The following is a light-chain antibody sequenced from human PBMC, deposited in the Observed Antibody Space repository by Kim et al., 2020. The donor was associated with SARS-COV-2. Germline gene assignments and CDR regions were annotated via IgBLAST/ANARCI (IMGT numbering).Light chain of an antibody. CDR1: SLRSNY. V-gene: IGLV3-19*01. CDR3: DSRGSSGNRWV. J-gene: IGLJ3*02. CDR2: GKN. Sequence: ALGQTVRITCQGDSLRSNYANWYQKRPGQAPIVVIYGKNNRPSGIPDRFSGSTSGITASLTIAGAQAEDEADYYWDSRGSSGNRWVFGGGTKLTVL.